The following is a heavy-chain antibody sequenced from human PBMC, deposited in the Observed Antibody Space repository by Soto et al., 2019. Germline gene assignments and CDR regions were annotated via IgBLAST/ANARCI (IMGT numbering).Heavy chain of an antibody. Sequence: ASVKVSCKASGYTFTGYYMHWVRQAPGQGLEWMGWINPNSGGTNYAQKCQGRVTMTRDTSISTAYMELSRLRSDDTAVYYCAREQQLVGSDYWGQGSLVTVSS. CDR1: GYTFTGYY. CDR2: INPNSGGT. D-gene: IGHD6-13*01. V-gene: IGHV1-2*02. J-gene: IGHJ4*02. CDR3: AREQQLVGSDY.